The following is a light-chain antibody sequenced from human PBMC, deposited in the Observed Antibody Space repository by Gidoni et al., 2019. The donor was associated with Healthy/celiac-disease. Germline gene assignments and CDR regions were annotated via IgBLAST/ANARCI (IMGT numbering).Light chain of an antibody. CDR1: QGISGY. J-gene: IGKJ1*01. CDR2: ASS. CDR3: QQYYSTPGT. Sequence: AIRMTQSPSSFSASTGERVTIPCRASQGISGYLAWYQAKPGKAPKVLIYASSTLQSGVPSRFRGRGSWTDFPFHLRRPPSEDCSNYFLQQYYSTPGTFGQGTKVEIK. V-gene: IGKV1-8*01.